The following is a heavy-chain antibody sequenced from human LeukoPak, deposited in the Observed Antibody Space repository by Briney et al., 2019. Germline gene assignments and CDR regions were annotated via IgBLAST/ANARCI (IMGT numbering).Heavy chain of an antibody. CDR2: IRGSGGST. CDR3: AKDYRYYDILTGYSIDY. V-gene: IGHV3-23*01. Sequence: GGSLRLSCAASGFTFSSYAMSWVRQAPGKGLAWVSAIRGSGGSTYYADSVKGRFTISRDNSKNTLYLQMNSLRAEDTAVYYCAKDYRYYDILTGYSIDYWGQGTLVTVSS. CDR1: GFTFSSYA. J-gene: IGHJ4*02. D-gene: IGHD3-9*01.